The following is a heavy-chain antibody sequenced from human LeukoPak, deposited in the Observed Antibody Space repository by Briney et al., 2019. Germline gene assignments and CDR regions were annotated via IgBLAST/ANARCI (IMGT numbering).Heavy chain of an antibody. CDR3: AKSVIPNSYQGTYYMDV. D-gene: IGHD3-16*02. Sequence: GGSLRLSCAASGFTFSSYGMHWVRQAPGEGLEWVAFIRHDETRIFYGDSVKCRFTISRDNSKNMVYLQLNSLSAEDTALYYCAKSVIPNSYQGTYYMDVWGKGTTVTVFS. CDR1: GFTFSSYG. CDR2: IRHDETRI. V-gene: IGHV3-30*02. J-gene: IGHJ6*03.